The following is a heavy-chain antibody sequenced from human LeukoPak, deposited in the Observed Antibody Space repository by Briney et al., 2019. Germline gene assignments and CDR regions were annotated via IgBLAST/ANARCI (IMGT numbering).Heavy chain of an antibody. Sequence: SQTLSLTCEVSGDSLSSGGYSWSWIRQPPGKGLEWIGYIRYSGSTYYNPSLKSRLTMSVEASKTQFSLRLSSVTAADTAVYYCARSYSGYDYYYYYYMDVWGKGTTVTVSS. CDR3: ARSYSGYDYYYYYYMDV. J-gene: IGHJ6*03. V-gene: IGHV4-30-4*07. D-gene: IGHD5-12*01. CDR1: GDSLSSGGYS. CDR2: IRYSGST.